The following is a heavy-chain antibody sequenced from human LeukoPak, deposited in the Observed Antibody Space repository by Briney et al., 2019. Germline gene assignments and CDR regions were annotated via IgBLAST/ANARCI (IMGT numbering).Heavy chain of an antibody. Sequence: SETLSLTCTVSGGSVSSGSYYWSWIRQPPGKGLEWIGYIYYSGSTNYNASLKSRVTISVDTSKNQFSLKLSSVTAADTAVYYCARRIAAADAFDYWGQGTLVTVSS. CDR2: IYYSGST. CDR1: GGSVSSGSYY. V-gene: IGHV4-61*01. CDR3: ARRIAAADAFDY. D-gene: IGHD6-13*01. J-gene: IGHJ4*02.